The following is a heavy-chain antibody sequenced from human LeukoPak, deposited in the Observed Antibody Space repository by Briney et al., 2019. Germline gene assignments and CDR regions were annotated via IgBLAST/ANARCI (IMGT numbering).Heavy chain of an antibody. J-gene: IGHJ3*02. V-gene: IGHV4-59*01. D-gene: IGHD3-22*01. CDR3: AVSRSGSIFVFDI. CDR2: IYYSGST. Sequence: SETLSLTCTVSGGSISSYYWSWIRQPPGKGLEWIGYIYYSGSTNYNPSLMSRVTISVDTSKNQFSLKLSSVTAADTAVYYCAVSRSGSIFVFDIWGQGTMVTVSS. CDR1: GGSISSYY.